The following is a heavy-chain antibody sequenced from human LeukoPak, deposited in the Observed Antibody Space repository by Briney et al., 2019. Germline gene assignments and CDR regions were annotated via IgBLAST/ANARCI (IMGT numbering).Heavy chain of an antibody. J-gene: IGHJ4*02. CDR1: GYTFTGHY. Sequence: ASVKVSCKASGYTFTGHYMHWVRQAPGQGLEWMGWINPNSGGTNYAQKFQGRVTMTRDTSISTAYMELSRLRSDDTAVYYCARDRTISLGTSKEIKYITIFDYWGQGTLVTVSS. CDR2: INPNSGGT. D-gene: IGHD3-3*01. CDR3: ARDRTISLGTSKEIKYITIFDY. V-gene: IGHV1-2*02.